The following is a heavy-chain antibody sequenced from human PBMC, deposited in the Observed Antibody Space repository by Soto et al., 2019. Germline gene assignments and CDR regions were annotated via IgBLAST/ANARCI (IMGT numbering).Heavy chain of an antibody. CDR3: ARAEDTMVRGVIIDYYYYGMDV. Sequence: GGSLRLSCAASGFTFSSYGMHWVRQAPGKGLEWVAVIWYDGSNKYYADSVKGRFTISRDNSKNTLYLQMNSLRAEDTAVYYCARAEDTMVRGVIIDYYYYGMDVWGQGTTVTGSS. CDR2: IWYDGSNK. D-gene: IGHD3-10*01. J-gene: IGHJ6*02. CDR1: GFTFSSYG. V-gene: IGHV3-33*01.